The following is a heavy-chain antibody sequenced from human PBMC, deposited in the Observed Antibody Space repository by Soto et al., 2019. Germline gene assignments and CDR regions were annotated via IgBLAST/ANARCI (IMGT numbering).Heavy chain of an antibody. V-gene: IGHV3-48*03. J-gene: IGHJ5*02. CDR3: ARDIGYCTNGVCYEAWNWFDP. CDR1: GFTFSSYE. Sequence: ESGGGLVQPGGSLRLSCAASGFTFSSYEMNWVRQAPGKGLEWVSYISSSGSTIYYADSVKGRFTISRDNAKNSLYLQMNSLRAEDTAVYYCARDIGYCTNGVCYEAWNWFDPWGQGTLFTVSS. D-gene: IGHD2-8*01. CDR2: ISSSGSTI.